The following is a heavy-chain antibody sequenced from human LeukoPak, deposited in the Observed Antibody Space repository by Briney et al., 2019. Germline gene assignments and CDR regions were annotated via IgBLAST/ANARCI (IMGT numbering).Heavy chain of an antibody. D-gene: IGHD2-15*01. CDR3: ARATLGYDAFDI. CDR1: GFTFDDYA. J-gene: IGHJ3*02. Sequence: GGSLRLSCAASGFTFDDYAMHWVRQAPGKGLEWVSGISWNSGSIGYADSVKGRFTISRDDAKNSLYLQMNSLRAEDTAVYYCARATLGYDAFDIWGQGTMVTVSS. V-gene: IGHV3-9*01. CDR2: ISWNSGSI.